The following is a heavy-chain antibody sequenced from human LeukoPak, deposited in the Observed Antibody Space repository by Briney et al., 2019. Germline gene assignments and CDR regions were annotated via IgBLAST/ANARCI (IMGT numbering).Heavy chain of an antibody. J-gene: IGHJ4*02. CDR2: FYYSGST. V-gene: IGHV4-39*01. Sequence: SETLSLTCTVSGGSISSSSYYWGWIRQPPGKGLEWIGSFYYSGSTYNNPSLKSRVTISVDTSKNQFSLKLTSVTAADTAVYYCARHQSGDYFDYWGQGTLVTVSS. D-gene: IGHD4-17*01. CDR1: GGSISSSSYY. CDR3: ARHQSGDYFDY.